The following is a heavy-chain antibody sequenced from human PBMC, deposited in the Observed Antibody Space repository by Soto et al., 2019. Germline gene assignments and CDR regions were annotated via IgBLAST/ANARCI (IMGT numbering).Heavy chain of an antibody. CDR1: GGSVSGYN. CDR2: TTHSGST. Sequence: SETLSLTCAAYGGSVSGYNLSRIRQPPGKGLEWIEETTHSGSTNYNPPSKSRVTISVDPSKNQFSLKLNSLTAADTAVYYCARGMYSSSWVYYVDPWGQGPLVPVSS. CDR3: ARGMYSSSWVYYVDP. J-gene: IGHJ5*02. V-gene: IGHV4-34*01. D-gene: IGHD6-13*01.